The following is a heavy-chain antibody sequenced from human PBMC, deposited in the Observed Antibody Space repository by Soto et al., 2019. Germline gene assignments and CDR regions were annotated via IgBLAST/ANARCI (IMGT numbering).Heavy chain of an antibody. CDR2: IYPGDSDT. CDR1: GNSTTTFC. CDR3: ARVRIFGVTGWFDP. V-gene: IGHV5-51*01. Sequence: PVESLTICRKAPGNSTTTFCIAWVPQMPGKGLEWMGIIYPGDSDTRCSPSFQGQVTISADKSISTAYLQWSRLKASDSAIYYRARVRIFGVTGWFDPWGQGTLVTVSS. D-gene: IGHD3-3*01. J-gene: IGHJ5*02.